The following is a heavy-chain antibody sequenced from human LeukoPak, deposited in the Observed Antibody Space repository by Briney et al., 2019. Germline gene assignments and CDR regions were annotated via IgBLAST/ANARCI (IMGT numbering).Heavy chain of an antibody. Sequence: SETLSLTCTVSGGSISSYYWSWIRQPPGKGLEWIGYIYYSGTTNYNPSLKSRVTTSVDTSKNQFSLKLSSVTAADTAVYYCARGVYIAAAQYGYWGQGTLVTVSS. V-gene: IGHV4-59*01. CDR1: GGSISSYY. CDR2: IYYSGTT. CDR3: ARGVYIAAAQYGY. J-gene: IGHJ4*02. D-gene: IGHD6-13*01.